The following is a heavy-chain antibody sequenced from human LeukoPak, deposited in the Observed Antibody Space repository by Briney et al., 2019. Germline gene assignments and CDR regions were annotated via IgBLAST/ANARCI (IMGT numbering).Heavy chain of an antibody. J-gene: IGHJ5*02. CDR2: IIPIFGTA. V-gene: IGHV1-69*05. CDR1: GGTFSSYA. D-gene: IGHD2-2*01. Sequence: SVKVPCKASGGTFSSYAISWVRQAPGQGLEWMGRIIPIFGTANYAQKFQGRVTITTDESTSTAYMELSSLRSEDTAVYYCARDLVVVVPAAMTPGGWFDPWGQGTLVTVSS. CDR3: ARDLVVVVPAAMTPGGWFDP.